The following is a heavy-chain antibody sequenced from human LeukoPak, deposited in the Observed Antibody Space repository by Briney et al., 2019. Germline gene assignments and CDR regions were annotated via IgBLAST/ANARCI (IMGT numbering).Heavy chain of an antibody. D-gene: IGHD5-12*01. CDR1: GYTFTSYG. Sequence: ASVKVSCKASGYTFTSYGISWVRQAPGQGLEWMGWISAYNGNTNYAQKLQGRVTMTTDTSTSTAYMELRSLRSDDTAVYYCARAPYSGYADDAFDIWGQGTMVTVSS. V-gene: IGHV1-18*01. CDR3: ARAPYSGYADDAFDI. CDR2: ISAYNGNT. J-gene: IGHJ3*02.